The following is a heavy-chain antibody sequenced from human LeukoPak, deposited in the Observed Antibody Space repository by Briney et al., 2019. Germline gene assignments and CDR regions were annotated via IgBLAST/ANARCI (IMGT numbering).Heavy chain of an antibody. CDR2: ISSSSSHI. CDR1: GFTFSTYS. V-gene: IGHV3-48*02. CDR3: ARVLGGRLDY. D-gene: IGHD3-16*01. J-gene: IGHJ4*02. Sequence: GGSLRLSCEASGFTFSTYSMNWVRQPPGKGLEWVSYISSSSSHIYYADSVKGRSTISRDNAKNSLYLQMNSLRDEDTAVYYRARVLGGRLDYWGQGTLVTVSS.